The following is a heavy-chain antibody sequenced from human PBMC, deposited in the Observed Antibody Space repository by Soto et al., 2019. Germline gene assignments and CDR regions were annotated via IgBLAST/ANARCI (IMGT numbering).Heavy chain of an antibody. V-gene: IGHV3-15*07. CDR1: GFTFSDAW. J-gene: IGHJ5*02. CDR3: TTLGPS. CDR2: VTTKTDREKT. Sequence: EVRLVESGGGLVKPGGSLRLSCAASGFTFSDAWMNWVRQAPGKGLEWVGHVTTKTDREKTEYAAIVKSRFSISKDDATNTMFRQMTTLETDDIAMDYSTTLGPSWGRGTLVTVSS.